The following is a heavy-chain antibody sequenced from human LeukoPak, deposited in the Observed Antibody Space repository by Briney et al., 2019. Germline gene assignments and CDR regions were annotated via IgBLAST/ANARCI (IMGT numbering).Heavy chain of an antibody. CDR3: ARDFYGSRPGAFDY. CDR1: GYTSTGYY. CDR2: INPNSAAS. J-gene: IGHJ4*02. V-gene: IGHV1-2*02. Sequence: GASVKVSCKASGYTSTGYYMHWVRQAPGQGLEWMGWINPNSAASHYAQKFQDRVTMTSDTSINMAYMELRSLRSDDTAVYYCARDFYGSRPGAFDYWGQGTLITVSS. D-gene: IGHD3-10*01.